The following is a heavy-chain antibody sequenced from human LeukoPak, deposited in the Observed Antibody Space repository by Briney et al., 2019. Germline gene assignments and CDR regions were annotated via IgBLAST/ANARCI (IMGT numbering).Heavy chain of an antibody. CDR2: ISYDGSNK. J-gene: IGHJ6*02. CDR3: AKGGGSYYNYYYGMDV. CDR1: GFTFSSYG. V-gene: IGHV3-30*18. Sequence: PGGSLRLSCAASGFTFSSYGMHWVRQAPGKGLEWVAVISYDGSNKYYADSVKGRFTISRDNSKNTLYLQMNSLRAEDTAVYYCAKGGGSYYNYYYGMDVWGQGTTVTVSS. D-gene: IGHD1-26*01.